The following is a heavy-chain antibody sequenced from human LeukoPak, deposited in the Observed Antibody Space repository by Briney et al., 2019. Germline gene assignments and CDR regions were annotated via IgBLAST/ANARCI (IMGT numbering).Heavy chain of an antibody. CDR1: GFTFSDYY. CDR3: ARGRLLWFGEWFFDY. Sequence: GGSLRLSCAASGFTFSDYYMSWIRQAPGKGLEWVSYISSSSSYTNYADSVKGRFTISRDNAKNSLYLQMNSLRAEDMAVYYCARGRLLWFGEWFFDYWGQGTLVTVSS. CDR2: ISSSSSYT. V-gene: IGHV3-11*06. J-gene: IGHJ4*02. D-gene: IGHD3-10*01.